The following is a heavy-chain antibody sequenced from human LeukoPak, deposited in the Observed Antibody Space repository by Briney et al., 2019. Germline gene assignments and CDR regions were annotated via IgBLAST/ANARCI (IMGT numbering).Heavy chain of an antibody. CDR1: GVSIVRLY. D-gene: IGHD3-16*01. Sequence: SGTPSLTRTVSGVSIVRLYWIWIRQPPGKGLEWIGHISYTGTTNSTPSLKSRVNISVDTSNNQVSWRLSSVTAADTAVYYCARDGEVDERWDYWGQGTLVTVSS. V-gene: IGHV4-59*11. CDR2: ISYTGTT. J-gene: IGHJ4*02. CDR3: ARDGEVDERWDY.